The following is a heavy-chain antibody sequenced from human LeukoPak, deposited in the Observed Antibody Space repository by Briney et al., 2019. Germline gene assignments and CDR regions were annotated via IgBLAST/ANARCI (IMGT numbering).Heavy chain of an antibody. CDR3: ARLCDFGIAPSFVP. D-gene: IGHD4/OR15-4a*01. CDR1: GFTFSSYG. CDR2: ISYDGSNK. V-gene: IGHV3-30*03. Sequence: GGSLRLSCAASGFTFSSYGMHWVRQAPGKGLEWVAVISYDGSNKYYANSVKGRFTISRDNSKNTLYLQMNSLRAEDTAVYYCARLCDFGIAPSFVPWGQGTLVTVSS. J-gene: IGHJ5*02.